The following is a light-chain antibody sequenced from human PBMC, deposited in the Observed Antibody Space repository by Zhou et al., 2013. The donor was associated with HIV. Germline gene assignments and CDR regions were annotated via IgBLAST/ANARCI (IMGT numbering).Light chain of an antibody. CDR1: QTVSRY. Sequence: DIQMTQSPSSLSASVGDRVTVTCRASQTVSRYVNWYQHKPGKAPQLLIYAASNLQTGVPSRFRGSASGTEFTLTISSLQAEDSATYYCQQSYRTPPTFGPGTKVEIK. J-gene: IGKJ3*01. CDR3: QQSYRTPPT. CDR2: AAS. V-gene: IGKV1-39*01.